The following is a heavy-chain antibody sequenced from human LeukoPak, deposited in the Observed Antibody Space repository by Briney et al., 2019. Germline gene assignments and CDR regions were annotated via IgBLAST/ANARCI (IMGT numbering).Heavy chain of an antibody. CDR1: GYTFTSYA. CDR2: INAGNGNT. CDR3: ARDAGSSLYYFDY. Sequence: ASVKVSCKASGYTFTSYAMHWVRQDPGQRLEWMGWINAGNGNTKYSQKFQGRVTITRDTSASTAYMELSSLRSEDTAVYYCARDAGSSLYYFDYWGQGTLVTVSS. D-gene: IGHD6-6*01. J-gene: IGHJ4*02. V-gene: IGHV1-3*01.